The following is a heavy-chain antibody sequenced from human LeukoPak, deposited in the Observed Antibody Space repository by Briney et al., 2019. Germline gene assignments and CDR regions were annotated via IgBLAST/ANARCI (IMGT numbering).Heavy chain of an antibody. J-gene: IGHJ4*02. D-gene: IGHD5-12*01. CDR3: AKDSGGYSGYDPYYFDY. CDR1: GFIFSSSG. CDR2: ISGSGTTI. Sequence: GGSLRLSCAASGFIFSSSGMNWVRQAPGKGLEWVSYISGSGTTIYFADSVKGRFTNSRDNSKNTLYLQMNSLRAEDTAVYYCAKDSGGYSGYDPYYFDYWGQGTLVTVSS. V-gene: IGHV3-48*01.